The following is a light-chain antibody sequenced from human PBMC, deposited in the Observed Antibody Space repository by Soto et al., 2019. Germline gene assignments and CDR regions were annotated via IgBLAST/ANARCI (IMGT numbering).Light chain of an antibody. V-gene: IGLV2-14*01. CDR2: EVS. Sequence: QSALTQPASVSGSPGQSITISCTGTSSDVGGYNYVSWYQQHPGKAPKLMIYEVSNRPSGVSSRFSGSKSGNTASLTISGLQAEDEADYTSSSTHWVFGGGTQLTVL. J-gene: IGLJ3*02. CDR3: SSTHWV. CDR1: SSDVGGYNY.